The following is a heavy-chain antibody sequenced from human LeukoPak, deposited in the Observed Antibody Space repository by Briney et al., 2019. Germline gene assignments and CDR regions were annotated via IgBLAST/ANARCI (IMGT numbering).Heavy chain of an antibody. CDR3: ARLSGPGSGWTTLDY. D-gene: IGHD6-19*01. V-gene: IGHV3-30*02. Sequence: GSLRLSCAASGFTFSSYGMHWVRQAPGKGLEWVAFIRYDGSNKYYADSVKGRFTISRDNSKNTLYLQMNSLRAEDTAVYYCARLSGPGSGWTTLDYWGQGTLVTVSS. CDR2: IRYDGSNK. J-gene: IGHJ4*02. CDR1: GFTFSSYG.